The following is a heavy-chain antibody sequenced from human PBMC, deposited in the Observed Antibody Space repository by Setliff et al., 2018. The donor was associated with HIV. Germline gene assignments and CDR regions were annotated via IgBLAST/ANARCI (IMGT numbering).Heavy chain of an antibody. V-gene: IGHV1-18*01. D-gene: IGHD6-19*01. J-gene: IGHJ4*02. CDR3: ARALQWLVHYYFDY. CDR2: ISTYSDET. Sequence: ASVKVSCKTSGYTFTTYGLSWVRQAPGQGLEWMGWISTYSDETSYSQNLQGRLTMTTDTSTGTAYMELRSLRSDDTAVYYCARALQWLVHYYFDYWGQGTLVTVSS. CDR1: GYTFTTYG.